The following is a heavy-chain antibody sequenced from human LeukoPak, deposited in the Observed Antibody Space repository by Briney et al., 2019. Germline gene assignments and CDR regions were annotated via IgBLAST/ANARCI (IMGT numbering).Heavy chain of an antibody. CDR2: INPSGAVT. J-gene: IGHJ4*02. CDR3: SRAFHSSGKGFDY. V-gene: IGHV1-46*01. CDR1: GYTFTGYY. Sequence: ASVKVSCKASGYTFTGYYMHWVRQAPGQGLEWMGIINPSGAVTTYAQKFQGRVTMTRDMSTSTVYMELSSLRSEDTAIYYCSRAFHSSGKGFDYWGQGTQVLVTS. D-gene: IGHD3-22*01.